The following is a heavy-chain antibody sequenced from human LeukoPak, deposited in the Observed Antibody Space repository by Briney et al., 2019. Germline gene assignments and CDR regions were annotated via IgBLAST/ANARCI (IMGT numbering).Heavy chain of an antibody. Sequence: SETLSLTCAVYGGSFSGYYWSWIRQPPGKGLEWIAYIYYSGSTNYNPSLKSRVTISVDTSKNQFSLKLSSVTAADTAVYYCARGYYDSSGYYLFDYWGQGTLVTVSS. CDR2: IYYSGST. J-gene: IGHJ4*02. CDR1: GGSFSGYY. V-gene: IGHV4-59*01. D-gene: IGHD3-22*01. CDR3: ARGYYDSSGYYLFDY.